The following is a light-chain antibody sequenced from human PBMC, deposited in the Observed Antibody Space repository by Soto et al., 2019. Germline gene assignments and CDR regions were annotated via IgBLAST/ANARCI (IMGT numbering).Light chain of an antibody. CDR3: SSYAGSIHYV. CDR1: SSDVGCYNY. CDR2: EVS. V-gene: IGLV2-8*01. Sequence: QPALTQPPSASGSPGQSVTISCTGTSSDVGCYNYVSWYQQHPGKAPKLMIYEVSQRPSGVPDRFSGSKSGNTASLTVSGLQAEDEADYYCSSYAGSIHYVFGTGTKVTVL. J-gene: IGLJ1*01.